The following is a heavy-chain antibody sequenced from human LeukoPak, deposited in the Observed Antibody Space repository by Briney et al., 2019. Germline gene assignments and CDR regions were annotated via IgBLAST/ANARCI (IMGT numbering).Heavy chain of an antibody. D-gene: IGHD1-26*01. V-gene: IGHV1-2*02. J-gene: IGHJ5*02. CDR3: AIRVGATTGFDP. CDR2: INPNSGGT. Sequence: GASVKVSCKASGYTFTGYYMHWVRQAPGQGLEWMGWINPNSGGTNYAQKFQGRVTMTRDTSISTAYMELSRLRSDDTAVYYCAIRVGATTGFDPWDQGTLVTVSS. CDR1: GYTFTGYY.